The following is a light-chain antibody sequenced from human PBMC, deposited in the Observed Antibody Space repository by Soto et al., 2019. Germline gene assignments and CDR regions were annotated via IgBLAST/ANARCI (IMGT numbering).Light chain of an antibody. CDR3: QQREHWPPIT. CDR2: DAS. CDR1: QSVSSY. Sequence: EIVLTQSPATLSLSPGERATLSCRASQSVSSYLAWYQQKPGQAPRLLIYDASKRASGFPARFSGSGSGTDFTLTISSLEPEDFAVYYCQQREHWPPITFGQGTRLEIK. V-gene: IGKV3-11*01. J-gene: IGKJ5*01.